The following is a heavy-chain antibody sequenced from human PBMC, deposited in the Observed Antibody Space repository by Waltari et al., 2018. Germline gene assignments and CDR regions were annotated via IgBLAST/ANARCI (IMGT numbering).Heavy chain of an antibody. D-gene: IGHD1-26*01. V-gene: IGHV3-48*01. CDR2: VSYDARTI. Sequence: EVQLVESGGGLAQPGGSLTLSCVALGFTFCTSSMTWVRQTPGKGLEWIVYVSYDARTIDYADSVRGRFTISRDNAKNSLYLQMNSLGAEDTAVYYCARGKSRESNYRWGWFDPWGQGTLVTVSS. J-gene: IGHJ5*02. CDR1: GFTFCTSS. CDR3: ARGKSRESNYRWGWFDP.